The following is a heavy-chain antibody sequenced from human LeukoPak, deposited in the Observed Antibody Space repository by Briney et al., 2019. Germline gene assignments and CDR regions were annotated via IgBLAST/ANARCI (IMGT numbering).Heavy chain of an antibody. V-gene: IGHV3-7*01. D-gene: IGHD3-10*01. CDR3: ARHLRGVRGTFDY. J-gene: IGHJ4*02. CDR2: IKQDGSEK. CDR1: GFTFRSYW. Sequence: PGGSLRLSCAASGFTFRSYWMTWVRQAPGKGLEWVANIKQDGSEKYYVYSVKGRLTISRDNAKNSLYLQMNSLRAEDTATYFCARHLRGVRGTFDYWGQGTLVTVSS.